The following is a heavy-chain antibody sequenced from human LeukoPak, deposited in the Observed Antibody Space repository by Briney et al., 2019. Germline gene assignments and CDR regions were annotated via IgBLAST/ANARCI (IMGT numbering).Heavy chain of an antibody. CDR1: GFTFSSYG. D-gene: IGHD2-2*01. Sequence: PGGSLRLSCAASGFTFSSYGMHWVRQAPGKGLEWVSVIYSGGSTYYADSVKGRFTISRDNSKNTLYLQMNSLRAEDTAVYYCARRGCRSTSCYDYYYYMDVWGKGTTVTVSS. V-gene: IGHV3-53*01. CDR2: IYSGGST. CDR3: ARRGCRSTSCYDYYYYMDV. J-gene: IGHJ6*03.